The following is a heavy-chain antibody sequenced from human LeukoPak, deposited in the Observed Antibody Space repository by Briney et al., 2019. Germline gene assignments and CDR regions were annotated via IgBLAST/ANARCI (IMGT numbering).Heavy chain of an antibody. D-gene: IGHD1-26*01. CDR2: ISSSSSYI. J-gene: IGHJ5*02. CDR3: ARAPRGGGSYYP. Sequence: GGSLRLSCAASGFTFSSYSMNWVRQAPGKGLEWVSSISSSSSYIYYADSMKGRFTISRDNAKNSLYLQMNSLRAEDTAVYYCARAPRGGGSYYPWGQGTLVTVSS. CDR1: GFTFSSYS. V-gene: IGHV3-21*01.